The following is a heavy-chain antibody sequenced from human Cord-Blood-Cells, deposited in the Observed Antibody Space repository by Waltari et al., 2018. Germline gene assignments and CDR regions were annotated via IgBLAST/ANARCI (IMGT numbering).Heavy chain of an antibody. D-gene: IGHD3-16*01. J-gene: IGHJ4*02. CDR3: ATEGGLRYFDY. V-gene: IGHV3-21*01. CDR2: ISSSSSYI. Sequence: EVQLVESGGGLVKPGGSLRLSCAASGFTFSSYSMNWVRQAPGKGLEWVSSISSSSSYIYYADSVKGRFTSSRYNAKNALYLQMNSLRAEDTAVYYCATEGGLRYFDYWGQGTLVTVSS. CDR1: GFTFSSYS.